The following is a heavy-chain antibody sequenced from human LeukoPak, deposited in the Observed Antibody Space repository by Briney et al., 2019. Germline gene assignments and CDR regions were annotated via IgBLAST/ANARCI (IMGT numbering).Heavy chain of an antibody. CDR1: GFTFSSYS. CDR2: ISSSSSTI. CDR3: ARSTMVRGVTNWSDP. D-gene: IGHD3-10*01. J-gene: IGHJ5*02. V-gene: IGHV3-48*04. Sequence: GGSLRLSCAASGFTFSSYSMNWVRQAPGKGLEWVSYISSSSSTIYYADSVKGRFTISRDNAKNSLYLQMNSLRAEDTAVYYCARSTMVRGVTNWSDPWGQGTLVTVSS.